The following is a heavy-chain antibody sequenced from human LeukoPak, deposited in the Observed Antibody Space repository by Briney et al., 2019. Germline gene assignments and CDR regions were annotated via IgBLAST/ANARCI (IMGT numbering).Heavy chain of an antibody. CDR1: GFTFSGYY. D-gene: IGHD6-19*01. V-gene: IGHV4-34*01. Sequence: GSLRLSCAASGFTFSGYYWSWIRQPPGKGLEWIGEINHSGSTNYNPSLKSRVTISIDTSRNQFSMNLNSVTAADTAVYYCAKGAGPPWFDPWGQGTLVTVSS. CDR3: AKGAGPPWFDP. J-gene: IGHJ5*02. CDR2: INHSGST.